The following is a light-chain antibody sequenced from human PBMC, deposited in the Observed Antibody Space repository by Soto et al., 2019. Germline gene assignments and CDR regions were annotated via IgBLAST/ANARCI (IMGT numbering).Light chain of an antibody. V-gene: IGKV1-5*03. CDR1: QSINNW. J-gene: IGKJ1*01. CDR3: QQYESFPRT. CDR2: KAS. Sequence: DIPMTQSPSTLSASVGDRVTITCRASQSINNWLAWYQQKPGKAPKLFIFKASTLESGVPSRFSGSGSGTEFTISISSLQPDDFATYFCQQYESFPRTFGQGTKVEIK.